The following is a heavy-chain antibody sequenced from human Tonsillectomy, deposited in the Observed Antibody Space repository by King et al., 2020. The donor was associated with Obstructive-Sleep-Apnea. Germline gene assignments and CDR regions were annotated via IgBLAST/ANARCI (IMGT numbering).Heavy chain of an antibody. CDR1: GYSFTSYW. Sequence: VQLVESGAEVKKPGESLRISCKGSGYSFTSYWISWVRQMPGKGLEWMGRIDPSDSYTNYSPSFQGHVTISADKSISTAYLQWSSLKASDTAMYYCARNGMDSIGWGAFDIWGQGTMVTVSS. J-gene: IGHJ3*02. V-gene: IGHV5-10-1*01. CDR2: IDPSDSYT. CDR3: ARNGMDSIGWGAFDI. D-gene: IGHD3-22*01.